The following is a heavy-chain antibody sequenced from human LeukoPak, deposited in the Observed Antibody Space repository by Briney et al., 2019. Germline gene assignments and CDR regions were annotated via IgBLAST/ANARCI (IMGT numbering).Heavy chain of an antibody. CDR2: IGAGAGST. CDR3: AKAYCSGVSCYVRGFDY. Sequence: GGSLRLSCAASGFTFSSYAMSWVRQAPGKGLEWVSTIGAGAGSTYYADSVKGRCTISSDKSTNTLYLIMNSLRAEGTAVYYCAKAYCSGVSCYVRGFDYWGQGTLVTVSS. D-gene: IGHD2-15*01. J-gene: IGHJ4*02. CDR1: GFTFSSYA. V-gene: IGHV3-23*01.